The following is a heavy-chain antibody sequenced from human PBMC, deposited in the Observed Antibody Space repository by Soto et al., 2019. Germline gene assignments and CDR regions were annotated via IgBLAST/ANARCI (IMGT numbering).Heavy chain of an antibody. D-gene: IGHD5-18*01. J-gene: IGHJ4*02. CDR3: ARENVLSYVDTAMVDYFDY. CDR1: GYTFNTYS. V-gene: IGHV1-18*01. CDR2: LSGYNGAT. Sequence: QVQLVQSGAEVKKPGASVKVSCKASGYTFNTYSISWVRQAPGQGLEWMGWLSGYNGATHYAQKFQGRVTMTTDTSTTIAYMDLRSLRSDDTAMYYCARENVLSYVDTAMVDYFDYWGQGTLVTVSS.